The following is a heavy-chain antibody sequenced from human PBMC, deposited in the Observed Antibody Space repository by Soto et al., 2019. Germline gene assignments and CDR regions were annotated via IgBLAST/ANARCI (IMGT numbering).Heavy chain of an antibody. CDR1: GYSFTSYW. CDR2: IDPSDSYT. CDR3: ARVIVATRWSLYYFDY. D-gene: IGHD5-12*01. J-gene: IGHJ4*02. V-gene: IGHV5-10-1*01. Sequence: GESLKISCKGSGYSFTSYWISWVRQMPGKGLEWMGRIDPSDSYTNYSPSFQGHVTISADKSISIAYLQWSSLKASDTAMYYCARVIVATRWSLYYFDYWGQGTLVTVSS.